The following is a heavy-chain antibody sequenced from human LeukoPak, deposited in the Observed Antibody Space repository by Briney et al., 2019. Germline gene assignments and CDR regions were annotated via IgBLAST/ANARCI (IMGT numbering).Heavy chain of an antibody. V-gene: IGHV1-18*01. J-gene: IGHJ4*02. D-gene: IGHD4-23*01. CDR3: ARDGDYGGNWDY. CDR2: ISAYNGNT. Sequence: GAPVKVSCKASGYTFTSYGISWVRQAPGQGLGWIGWISAYNGNTNYPQKLQGRVTMTTDTSTSTAYKELRSLRSDDTAVYYCARDGDYGGNWDYWGQGTLVTVSS. CDR1: GYTFTSYG.